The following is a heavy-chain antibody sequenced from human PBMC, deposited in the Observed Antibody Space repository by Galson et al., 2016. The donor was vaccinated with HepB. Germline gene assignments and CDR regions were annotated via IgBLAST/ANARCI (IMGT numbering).Heavy chain of an antibody. V-gene: IGHV4-59*03. CDR1: GTSIDSYY. D-gene: IGHD3-10*01. CDR2: VYYTGSA. Sequence: SETLSLTCTVSGTSIDSYYWTWFRRPPGKGLEWIGFVYYTGSADYSPSLKSRVSISIHTSKRQFSLRLNSVTATDTGIYFCSRLGGYTSGTFSVYFDPWGQGTLVTVYS. CDR3: SRLGGYTSGTFSVYFDP. J-gene: IGHJ5*02.